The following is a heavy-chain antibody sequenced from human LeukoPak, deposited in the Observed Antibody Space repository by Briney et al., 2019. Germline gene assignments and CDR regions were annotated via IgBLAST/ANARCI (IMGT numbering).Heavy chain of an antibody. V-gene: IGHV4-39*07. Sequence: SETLSLTCTVSGGFISTSTYYWGWIRQSPGKGLEWIGSIYYSGSTFYNPSLKSRVTISIDTSKNQFSLKVSSVTAANTAVYYCARDEYSYGSRTHPYFFDYWGQGTLVTVSS. D-gene: IGHD5-18*01. CDR1: GGFISTSTYY. CDR3: ARDEYSYGSRTHPYFFDY. CDR2: IYYSGST. J-gene: IGHJ4*02.